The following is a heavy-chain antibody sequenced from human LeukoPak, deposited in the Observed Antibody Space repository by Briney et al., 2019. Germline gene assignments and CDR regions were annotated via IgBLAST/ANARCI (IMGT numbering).Heavy chain of an antibody. V-gene: IGHV3-74*01. CDR2: IKSDGTST. Sequence: GGSLRLSCAVPGFTASTYWMDWVRQAPGKGLVWVSRIKSDGTSTSYADSVKGRFTISRENAKNMLYLQMNSLRPEDTAVYYCARDFGEMPNYWGQGTLVTVSS. D-gene: IGHD5-24*01. CDR1: GFTASTYW. CDR3: ARDFGEMPNY. J-gene: IGHJ4*02.